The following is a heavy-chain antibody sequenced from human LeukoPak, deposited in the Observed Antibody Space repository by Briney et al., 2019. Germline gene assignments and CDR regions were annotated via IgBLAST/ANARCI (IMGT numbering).Heavy chain of an antibody. CDR3: AKDGGRGLRYFDWLLDY. Sequence: PGGSLRLSCAASGFTFDDYAMHWVRQAPGKGLEWVSGISRNSGSIGYADSVKGRSTISRDNAKNSLYLQMNSLRAEDTALYYCAKDGGRGLRYFDWLLDYWGQGTLVTVSS. D-gene: IGHD3-9*01. CDR1: GFTFDDYA. CDR2: ISRNSGSI. J-gene: IGHJ4*02. V-gene: IGHV3-9*01.